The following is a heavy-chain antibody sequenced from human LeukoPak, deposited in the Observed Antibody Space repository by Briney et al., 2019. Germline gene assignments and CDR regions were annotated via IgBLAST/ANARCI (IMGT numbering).Heavy chain of an antibody. CDR3: ASGASRGVDDY. J-gene: IGHJ4*02. D-gene: IGHD3-10*01. V-gene: IGHV4-34*01. Sequence: SETLSLTCAVYGGSFSGYYWSWIRQPPGKGLEWIGEINHSGSTNYNPSLKSRVTISVDTSKNRFSLKLSSVTAADTAVYYCASGASRGVDDYWGQGTLVTVSS. CDR2: INHSGST. CDR1: GGSFSGYY.